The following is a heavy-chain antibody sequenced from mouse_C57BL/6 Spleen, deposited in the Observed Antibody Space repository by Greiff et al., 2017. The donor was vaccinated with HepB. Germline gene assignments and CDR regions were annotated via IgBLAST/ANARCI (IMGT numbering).Heavy chain of an antibody. J-gene: IGHJ4*01. V-gene: IGHV1-50*01. CDR2: IDPSDSYT. Sequence: QVQLQQPGAELVKPGASVKLSCKASGYTFTSYWMQWVKQRPGQGLEWIGEIDPSDSYTNYNQKFKGKATLTVDTSSSTAYMQLSSLTSEDSAVYYSAREGSNYRYYAMDYWGQGTSVTVSS. CDR3: AREGSNYRYYAMDY. D-gene: IGHD2-1*01. CDR1: GYTFTSYW.